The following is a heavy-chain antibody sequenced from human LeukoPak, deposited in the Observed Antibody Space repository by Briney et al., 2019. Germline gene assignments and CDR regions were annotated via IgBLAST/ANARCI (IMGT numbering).Heavy chain of an antibody. CDR3: ARRIGWREGFDY. J-gene: IGHJ4*02. CDR1: SGSITTSGYY. D-gene: IGHD1-26*01. Sequence: PSETLSLTCTVSSGSITTSGYYWAWLRPPPGKGLEWLATVYYSGNTYYNPSLKSRVTISVDTSKNEFSLRLSSVPVADTAVYYCARRIGWREGFDYWGQGTLVTVSS. V-gene: IGHV4-39*01. CDR2: VYYSGNT.